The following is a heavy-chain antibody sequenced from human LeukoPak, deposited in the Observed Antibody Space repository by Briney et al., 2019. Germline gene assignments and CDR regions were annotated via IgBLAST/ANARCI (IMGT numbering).Heavy chain of an antibody. D-gene: IGHD6-19*01. V-gene: IGHV4-59*08. CDR1: GGPISNYY. CDR2: IYYSGST. J-gene: IGHJ4*02. CDR3: ARHEKSSGWYYDY. Sequence: SETLSLTCTVTGGPISNYYWSWIRQPPGKGLEWIGYIYYSGSTNYNPSLKSRVTISVDTSKNQFSLKLSSVTAADTAVYYCARHEKSSGWYYDYWGQGTLVTVSS.